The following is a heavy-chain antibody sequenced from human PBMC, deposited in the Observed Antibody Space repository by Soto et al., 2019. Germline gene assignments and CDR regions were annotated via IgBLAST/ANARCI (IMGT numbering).Heavy chain of an antibody. CDR2: IYYSGSI. CDR1: GGSITGYY. Sequence: QVQLQESGPGLVKPSETLSLTCDVSGGSITGYYWSWIRQSPGKGLEWIAYIYYSGSINYNPSLKSRVTISGVTSKNQFSLRLGSVTAADTAIYYCARSGNSHGLVFDSWGHGTLVTVSS. V-gene: IGHV4-59*01. D-gene: IGHD5-18*01. CDR3: ARSGNSHGLVFDS. J-gene: IGHJ4*01.